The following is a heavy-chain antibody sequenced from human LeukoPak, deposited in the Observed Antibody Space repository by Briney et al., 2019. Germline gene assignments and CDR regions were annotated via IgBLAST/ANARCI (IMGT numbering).Heavy chain of an antibody. CDR2: ISYDSNKK. CDR3: AKGVYTGSAYFDY. CDR1: GFTFSSYG. V-gene: IGHV3-30*18. Sequence: PEGSLRLSCAASGFTFSSYGIHWVRQAPGKGLDWVAAISYDSNKKYYADSVKGRFTISRDNSKNTLYLQMNSLRAEDTAVYYCAKGVYTGSAYFDYWGQGTLVTVSS. J-gene: IGHJ4*02. D-gene: IGHD5-12*01.